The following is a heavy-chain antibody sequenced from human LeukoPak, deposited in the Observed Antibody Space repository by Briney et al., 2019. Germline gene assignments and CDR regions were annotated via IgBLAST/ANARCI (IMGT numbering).Heavy chain of an antibody. CDR1: GYNFNTYG. CDR3: VRLPLGYCSSTSCLD. CDR2: TSSSTGNT. J-gene: IGHJ4*02. D-gene: IGHD2-2*01. V-gene: IGHV1-18*01. Sequence: ASVKVSCKASGYNFNTYGISWVRQAPGQGLEWMGWTSSSTGNTKYAQKLQDRVTMTTDTSTSTAYLYLRNLRADDTAVYYCVRLPLGYCSSTSCLDWGQGTLVTVSS.